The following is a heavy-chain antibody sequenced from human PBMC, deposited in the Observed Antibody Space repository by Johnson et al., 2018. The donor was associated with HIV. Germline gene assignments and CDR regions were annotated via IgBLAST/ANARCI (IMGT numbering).Heavy chain of an antibody. CDR2: ISSSGGTI. Sequence: VQLVESGGGLVQPGGSLRLSCAASGFTFSSYGMHWVRQAPGKGLEWVSYISSSGGTISNADSVKGRFTISRNNAKNSLYLQMNSLRAEDTAVYYCAKDAYDYGDYGAFDIWGQGTMVTVSS. V-gene: IGHV3-48*04. CDR3: AKDAYDYGDYGAFDI. CDR1: GFTFSSYG. D-gene: IGHD4-17*01. J-gene: IGHJ3*02.